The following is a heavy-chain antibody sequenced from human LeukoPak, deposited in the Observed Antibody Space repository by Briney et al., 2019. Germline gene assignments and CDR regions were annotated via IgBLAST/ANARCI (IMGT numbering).Heavy chain of an antibody. Sequence: SETLSLTCTVSGGSISSYYWGWIRQPPGKGLEWIGSIYDSGSTYYNPSLKSRVTISVDTSKNQFSLRLSSVTAADTAVYYCARQIYSGSAIDYWGQGTLVTVSS. CDR3: ARQIYSGSAIDY. CDR1: GGSISSYY. CDR2: IYDSGST. J-gene: IGHJ4*02. V-gene: IGHV4-39*01. D-gene: IGHD1-26*01.